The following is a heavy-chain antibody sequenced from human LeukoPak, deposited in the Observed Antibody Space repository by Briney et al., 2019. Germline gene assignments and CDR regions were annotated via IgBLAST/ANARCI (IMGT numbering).Heavy chain of an antibody. CDR1: GFTFSSYA. J-gene: IGHJ4*02. D-gene: IGHD5-12*01. V-gene: IGHV3-30-3*01. CDR3: ARVPLKATTDLYYFDY. CDR2: ISYDGSNK. Sequence: GGSLRLSCAASGFTFSSYAMHWVRQAPGKGLEWVAVISYDGSNKYYADSVKGRFTISRDNSKNTLYLQMNSQRAEDTAVYYCARVPLKATTDLYYFDYWGQGTLVTVSS.